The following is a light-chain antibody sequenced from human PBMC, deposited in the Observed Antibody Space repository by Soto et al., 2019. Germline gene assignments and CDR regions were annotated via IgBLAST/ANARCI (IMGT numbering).Light chain of an antibody. J-gene: IGKJ5*01. CDR1: QSVNTY. V-gene: IGKV3-11*01. Sequence: EIVLTQSPATLSLSPGERATLSCRASQSVNTYLGWYQRKPGQAPRLLIYDASNRATGIPARFSGSGSGTDFTLTISSLEPEDFAIYYCQHRSDFPSITFGLGTRLEIK. CDR2: DAS. CDR3: QHRSDFPSIT.